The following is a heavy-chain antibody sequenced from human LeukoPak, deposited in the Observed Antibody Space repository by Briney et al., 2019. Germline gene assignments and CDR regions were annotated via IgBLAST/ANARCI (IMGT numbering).Heavy chain of an antibody. CDR1: GFTFSDYY. V-gene: IGHV3-11*01. J-gene: IGHJ6*02. CDR3: AREVLERIPILGYCSGGSCYSVYYYGMDV. CDR2: ISTSSTTI. Sequence: GGSLRLSCAASGFTFSDYYMYWVRQAPGKGLEWLSYISTSSTTIYYADSVKGRFTISRDNANNSLYLQMNSLRVEDTAVYYCAREVLERIPILGYCSGGSCYSVYYYGMDVWGQGTTVTVSS. D-gene: IGHD2-15*01.